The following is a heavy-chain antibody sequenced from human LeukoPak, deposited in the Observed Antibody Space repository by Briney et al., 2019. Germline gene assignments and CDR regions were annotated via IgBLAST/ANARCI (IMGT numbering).Heavy chain of an antibody. CDR2: ISAYNGNT. D-gene: IGHD2-21*02. V-gene: IGHV1-18*01. J-gene: IGHJ5*02. Sequence: ASVTVSCKASGYTFTSYGISWVRQAPGQGLEWMGWISAYNGNTNYAQKLQGRVTMTTDTSTSTAYMELRSLRSDDTAVYYCARDCGGDCYDFSHWFDPWGQGTLVTVSS. CDR3: ARDCGGDCYDFSHWFDP. CDR1: GYTFTSYG.